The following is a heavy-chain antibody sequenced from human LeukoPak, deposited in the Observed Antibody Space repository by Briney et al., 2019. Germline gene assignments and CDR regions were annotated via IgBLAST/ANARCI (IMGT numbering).Heavy chain of an antibody. V-gene: IGHV3-21*04. CDR1: GFTFSSYS. CDR3: ARTLVAATTLYYYYYMDV. Sequence: GGSLRLSCAASGFTFSSYSMNWVRQAPGKGLEWVSSISSSSSYIYYADSVKGRFTISRDNAKNSLYLQMNSLRAEDTAVYYCARTLVAATTLYYYYYMDVWGKGTTVTVSS. J-gene: IGHJ6*03. D-gene: IGHD2-15*01. CDR2: ISSSSSYI.